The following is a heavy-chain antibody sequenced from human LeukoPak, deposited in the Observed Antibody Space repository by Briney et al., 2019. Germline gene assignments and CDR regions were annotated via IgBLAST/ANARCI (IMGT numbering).Heavy chain of an antibody. CDR2: ISGSGGST. J-gene: IGHJ6*03. CDR3: AKDRELLSAYYYYYMDV. V-gene: IGHV3-23*01. CDR1: GFTFSSYA. Sequence: GGSLRLSCAASGFTFSSYAMSWVRQAPGKGLEWVSAISGSGGSTYYADSVKGRFTISRDNSKNTLYLQMNSLRAEDTAVYYCAKDRELLSAYYYYYMDVWGKGTTVTVSS. D-gene: IGHD2-21*02.